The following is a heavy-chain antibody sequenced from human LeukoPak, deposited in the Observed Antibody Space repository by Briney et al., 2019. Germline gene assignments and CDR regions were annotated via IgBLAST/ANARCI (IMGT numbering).Heavy chain of an antibody. D-gene: IGHD2-2*01. Sequence: ASVKVPCKASGYTFTGYYMHWVRQAPGQGLEWMGWINPNSGGTNYAQKFQGRVTMTRDTSISTAYMELSRLRSDDTAVYYCARGVVDNSYFDYWGQGTLVTVSS. J-gene: IGHJ4*02. CDR3: ARGVVDNSYFDY. CDR1: GYTFTGYY. V-gene: IGHV1-2*02. CDR2: INPNSGGT.